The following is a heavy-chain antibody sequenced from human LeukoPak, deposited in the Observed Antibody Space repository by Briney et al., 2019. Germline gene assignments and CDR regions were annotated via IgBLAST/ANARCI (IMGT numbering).Heavy chain of an antibody. J-gene: IGHJ6*03. D-gene: IGHD1-26*01. CDR1: GYTFTSYY. CDR3: ARVGATYYYYMDV. CDR2: INPSGGST. Sequence: GASVKLSCKASGYTFTSYYMHWVRQAPGQGLEWMGIINPSGGSTSYAQKFQGRVTMTRDTSTSTVYMELSSLRSEDTAVYYCARVGATYYYYMDVWGKGTTVTVSS. V-gene: IGHV1-46*01.